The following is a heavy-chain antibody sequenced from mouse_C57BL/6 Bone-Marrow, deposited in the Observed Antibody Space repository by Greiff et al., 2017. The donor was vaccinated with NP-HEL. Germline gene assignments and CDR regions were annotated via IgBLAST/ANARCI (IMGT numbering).Heavy chain of an antibody. CDR1: GFTFSSYA. CDR3: ARVGTAQATREIDY. J-gene: IGHJ2*01. D-gene: IGHD3-2*02. Sequence: EVKLVESGGGLVKPGGSLKLSCAASGFTFSSYAMSWVRQTPEKRLEWVATISDGGSYTYYPDNVKGRFTISRDNAKNNLYLQMSHLKSEDTAMYYCARVGTAQATREIDYWGQGTTLTVSS. CDR2: ISDGGSYT. V-gene: IGHV5-4*03.